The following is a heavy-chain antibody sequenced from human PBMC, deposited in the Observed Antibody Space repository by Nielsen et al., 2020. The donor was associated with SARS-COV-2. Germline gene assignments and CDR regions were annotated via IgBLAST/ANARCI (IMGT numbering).Heavy chain of an antibody. V-gene: IGHV2-5*02. D-gene: IGHD3-9*01. J-gene: IGHJ4*02. Sequence: SGPTLVKPTQTLTLTCTFSGFSLSTSGVGVGWIRQPPGKALEWLALIYWDDDKRYSPSLKSRLTITKDTSKNQVVLTMTNMDPVDTATYYCARKSYDILTGYYKGFDYWGQGTLVTVSS. CDR2: IYWDDDK. CDR3: ARKSYDILTGYYKGFDY. CDR1: GFSLSTSGVG.